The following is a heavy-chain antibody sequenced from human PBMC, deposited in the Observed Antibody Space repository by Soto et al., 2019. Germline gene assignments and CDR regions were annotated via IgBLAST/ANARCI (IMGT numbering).Heavy chain of an antibody. CDR3: AKEAKYYDFLTGFHYFGMDV. J-gene: IGHJ6*02. Sequence: RLSCAASGFTFSTNALSWVRKAPGKGLEWVSAISGSDDITFYVDSMKGRFTISRDTSKDTLYLQMNSLRAEDTAVYYCAKEAKYYDFLTGFHYFGMDVWGQGTTVTVSS. V-gene: IGHV3-23*01. CDR1: GFTFSTNA. D-gene: IGHD3-9*01. CDR2: ISGSDDIT.